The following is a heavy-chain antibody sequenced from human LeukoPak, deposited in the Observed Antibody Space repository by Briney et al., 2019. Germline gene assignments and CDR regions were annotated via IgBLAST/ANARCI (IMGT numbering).Heavy chain of an antibody. J-gene: IGHJ4*02. CDR2: MNPNSGNT. CDR3: ARGTPGYNYV. CDR1: GYTFTSYY. D-gene: IGHD5-18*01. V-gene: IGHV1-8*01. Sequence: ASVKVSCKASGYTFTSYYMHWVRQAPGQGLEWMGWMNPNSGNTGYAQKFQGRVTMTRNTSISTAYMELSSLRSEDTAVYYCARGTPGYNYVRGQGTLVTVSS.